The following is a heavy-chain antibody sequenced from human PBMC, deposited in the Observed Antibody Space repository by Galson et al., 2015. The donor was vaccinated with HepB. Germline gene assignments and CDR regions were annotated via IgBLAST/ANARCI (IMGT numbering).Heavy chain of an antibody. CDR2: VSGSGGDT. V-gene: IGHV3-23*01. CDR3: AKEVGATLFDY. J-gene: IGHJ4*02. D-gene: IGHD1-26*01. Sequence: SLRLSCAASGFTFSTYSVSWVRQAPGKGLEWVSVVSGSGGDTYYADSVKGRFTISRDNPKNTLYLQMNNLRAEDTAVYYCAKEVGATLFDYWGQGTLVTVSS. CDR1: GFTFSTYS.